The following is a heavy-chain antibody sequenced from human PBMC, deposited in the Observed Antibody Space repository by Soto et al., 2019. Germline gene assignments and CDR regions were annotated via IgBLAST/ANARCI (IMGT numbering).Heavy chain of an antibody. CDR3: ARGQRRGGSSGWSL. Sequence: SETLSLTCAVHGESFSGYGGPFSGYYWSWIRQTPGKGLEWIGEINHCGGANYKPSLKSRVTISVDTSKNQFSLNLNSVTAADTAVYYCARGQRRGGSSGWSLWGQGTLVTVSS. V-gene: IGHV4-34*01. D-gene: IGHD6-19*01. J-gene: IGHJ4*02. CDR1: GGPFSGYY. CDR2: INHCGGA.